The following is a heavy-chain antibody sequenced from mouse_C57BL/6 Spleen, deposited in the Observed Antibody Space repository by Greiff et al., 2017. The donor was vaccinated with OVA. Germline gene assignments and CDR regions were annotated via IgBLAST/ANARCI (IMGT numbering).Heavy chain of an antibody. CDR1: GYAFSSYW. CDR3: AREIYYAMDY. CDR2: IYPGDGDT. J-gene: IGHJ4*01. Sequence: QVQLQQSGAELVKPGASVKISCKASGYAFSSYWMNWVKRRPGKGLEWIGQIYPGDGDTNYNGKFKGKATLTADKSSSTAYMQLSSLTSEDSAVYFCAREIYYAMDYWGQGTSVTVSS. V-gene: IGHV1-80*01.